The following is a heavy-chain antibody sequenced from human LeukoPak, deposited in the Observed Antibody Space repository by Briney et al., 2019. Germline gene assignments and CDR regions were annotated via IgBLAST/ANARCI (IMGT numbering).Heavy chain of an antibody. D-gene: IGHD5-12*01. V-gene: IGHV3-23*01. CDR1: GFTFSSYA. CDR3: AKARLHSGPNACWFDP. J-gene: IGHJ5*02. Sequence: PGGSLRLSCAASGFTFSSYAMSWVRQAPGKGLEWVSAISGSGGSTYYADSVKGRFTISRDNSKNTLYLQMNSLRAEDTAVYYCAKARLHSGPNACWFDPWGQGTLVTVSS. CDR2: ISGSGGST.